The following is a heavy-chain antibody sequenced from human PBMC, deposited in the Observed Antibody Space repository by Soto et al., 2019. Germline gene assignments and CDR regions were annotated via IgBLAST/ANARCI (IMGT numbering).Heavy chain of an antibody. CDR3: ARRGYYLVDY. CDR2: TYYRSKWSS. D-gene: IGHD3-3*01. Sequence: SPTLSLTCAISGDSVSSKSAAWHLIRQSPSRGLEWLGRTYYRSKWSSKYAVSVKSRITINPDTSKNQFSLQLRSVTPDDAAMYYCARRGYYLVDYWGQGTPVTVSS. J-gene: IGHJ4*02. V-gene: IGHV6-1*01. CDR1: GDSVSSKSAA.